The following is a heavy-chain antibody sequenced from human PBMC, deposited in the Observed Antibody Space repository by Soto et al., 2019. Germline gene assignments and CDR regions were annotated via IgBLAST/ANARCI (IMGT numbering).Heavy chain of an antibody. CDR3: ARGGYYYDSSGPTVAFDI. Sequence: SETLSLTCAVSGGSISSGGYSWSWIRQPPGKGLEWIGYIYHSGSTFYNPSLKSRVTISVDRSKNQFSLKLSSVTAADTAVYYCARGGYYYDSSGPTVAFDIWGQGTMVTVSS. D-gene: IGHD3-22*01. CDR2: IYHSGST. V-gene: IGHV4-30-2*01. CDR1: GGSISSGGYS. J-gene: IGHJ3*02.